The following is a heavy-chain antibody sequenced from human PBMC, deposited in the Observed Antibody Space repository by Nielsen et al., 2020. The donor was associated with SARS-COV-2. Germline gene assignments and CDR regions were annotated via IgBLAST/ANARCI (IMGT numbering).Heavy chain of an antibody. V-gene: IGHV3-20*04. Sequence: GSLRLSCEASGFSFDDHGMSWVRQPPGKGLEWVAGINWNGGTTGYADSVKGRFTISRDNARNTLYLQMNSLRVEDTAVYYCARVGSYGDPEYLDYWGQGALVTVSS. CDR3: ARVGSYGDPEYLDY. D-gene: IGHD4/OR15-4a*01. CDR2: INWNGGTT. J-gene: IGHJ4*02. CDR1: GFSFDDHG.